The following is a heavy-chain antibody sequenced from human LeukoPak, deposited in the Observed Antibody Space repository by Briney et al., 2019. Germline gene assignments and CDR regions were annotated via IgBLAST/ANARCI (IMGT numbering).Heavy chain of an antibody. CDR2: ISYDGSNK. CDR3: AKGYLMTYGIAGY. J-gene: IGHJ4*02. Sequence: GRSLRLSCAASGFTFSSYGMHWVRQAPGKGLEWVAVISYDGSNKYYADSVKGRFTISRDNSKNTPYLQMNSLRAEDTAVYYCAKGYLMTYGIAGYWGQGTLVTVSS. D-gene: IGHD4-17*01. V-gene: IGHV3-30*18. CDR1: GFTFSSYG.